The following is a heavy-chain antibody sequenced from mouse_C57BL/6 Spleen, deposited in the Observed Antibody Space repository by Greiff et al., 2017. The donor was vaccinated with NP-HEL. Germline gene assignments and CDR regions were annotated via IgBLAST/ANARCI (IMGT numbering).Heavy chain of an antibody. CDR3: ARQNYYGSSPAWFAY. V-gene: IGHV1-62-2*01. CDR2: FYPGSGSI. J-gene: IGHJ3*01. Sequence: VKLQESGAELVKPGASVKLSCKASGYTFTEYTIHWVKQRSGQGLEWIGWFYPGSGSIKYNEKFKDKATLTADKSSSTVYMELSRLTSEDSAVYFCARQNYYGSSPAWFAYWGQGTLVTVSA. CDR1: GYTFTEYT. D-gene: IGHD1-1*01.